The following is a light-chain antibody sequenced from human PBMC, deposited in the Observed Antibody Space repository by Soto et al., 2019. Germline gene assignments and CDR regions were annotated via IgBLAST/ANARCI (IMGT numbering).Light chain of an antibody. CDR3: QQRRNWPPLT. J-gene: IGKJ4*01. Sequence: ETVLTQSPATLSLSPGERATLSCRASESVDIYLAWYQQKPGQAPRLLIYDASNRATGIPARFSGSGSGTDFPLTISSLEPEDFAVYYCQQRRNWPPLTFGGGTRVEIK. CDR1: ESVDIY. CDR2: DAS. V-gene: IGKV3-11*01.